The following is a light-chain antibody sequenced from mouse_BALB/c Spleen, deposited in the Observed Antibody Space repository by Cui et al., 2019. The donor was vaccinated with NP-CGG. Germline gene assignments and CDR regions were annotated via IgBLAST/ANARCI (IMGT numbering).Light chain of an antibody. CDR3: ALWYSNHWV. Sequence: QAFVPQGFALTTSPGEKVTLTCRSSTGAVTTSNYANWVQEKPDHLFTGLIGGTNNRAPGVPARFSGSLIGDKAALTITGAQTEDEAIYFCALWYSNHWVFGGGTKLTVL. CDR1: TGAVTTSNY. V-gene: IGLV1*01. J-gene: IGLJ1*01. CDR2: GTN.